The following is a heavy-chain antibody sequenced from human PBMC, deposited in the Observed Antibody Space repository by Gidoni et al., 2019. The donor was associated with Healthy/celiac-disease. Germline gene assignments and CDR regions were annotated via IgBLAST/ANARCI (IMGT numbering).Heavy chain of an antibody. CDR1: GGSISSGGYY. V-gene: IGHV4-31*03. CDR2: IYYSGST. J-gene: IGHJ4*02. Sequence: QVQLQESGPGLVKPSQTLSLTCTVSGGSISSGGYYWSWIRQHPGKGLEWIGYIYYSGSTYYNPSLKSRVTISVDTSKNQFSLKLSSVTAADTAVYYCARGVDGVTTGGNYFDYWGQGTLVTVSS. CDR3: ARGVDGVTTGGNYFDY. D-gene: IGHD4-17*01.